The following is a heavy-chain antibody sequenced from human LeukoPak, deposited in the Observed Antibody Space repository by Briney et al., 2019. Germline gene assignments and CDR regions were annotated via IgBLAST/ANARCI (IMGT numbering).Heavy chain of an antibody. D-gene: IGHD2-15*01. CDR1: GFRFKNYA. CDR2: ISASGGGT. Sequence: GGSLRLSCAASGFRFKNYAMAWVRQPPGKGLEWVSTISASGGGTYYADSVMGRFTISRDNSKDTLSLQMNTLRAEDTAVYYCAKDRADVDDCFDYWGQGTLVTVSS. J-gene: IGHJ4*02. CDR3: AKDRADVDDCFDY. V-gene: IGHV3-23*01.